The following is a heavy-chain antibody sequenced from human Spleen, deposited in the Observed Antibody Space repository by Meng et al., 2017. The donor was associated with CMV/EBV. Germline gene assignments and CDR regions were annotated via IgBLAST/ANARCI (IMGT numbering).Heavy chain of an antibody. Sequence: GESLKISCADSGSTFNDYTMHWVRQAPGKGLEWVAVISSDGSNQYYAVSVKGRFTISRDNSKNTLYLQMNSLRAEDTAVYYCGWSWNYASVDYWGQGTLVTVSS. CDR2: ISSDGSNQ. CDR1: GSTFNDYT. D-gene: IGHD1-7*01. V-gene: IGHV3-30-3*01. CDR3: GWSWNYASVDY. J-gene: IGHJ4*02.